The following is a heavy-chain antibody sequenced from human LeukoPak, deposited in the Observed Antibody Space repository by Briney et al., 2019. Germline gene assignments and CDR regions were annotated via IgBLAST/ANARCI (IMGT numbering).Heavy chain of an antibody. Sequence: GGSLRLSCAASGFTFSSWVRQAPGKGLEWVSTISGSGGSRSYADSVKGRFTISRDNSKNTLYLQMNSLRAEDTAVYYCATQRGSYLWGTDFDYWGQGTLVTVSS. CDR2: ISGSGGSR. V-gene: IGHV3-23*01. D-gene: IGHD3-16*01. J-gene: IGHJ4*02. CDR3: ATQRGSYLWGTDFDY. CDR1: GFTFSS.